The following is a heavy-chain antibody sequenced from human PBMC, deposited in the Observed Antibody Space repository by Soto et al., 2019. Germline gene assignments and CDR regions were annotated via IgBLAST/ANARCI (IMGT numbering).Heavy chain of an antibody. V-gene: IGHV4-59*01. D-gene: IGHD2-15*01. Sequence: PSGTLSLTCTASGCSFSGSYWCWIRQTPGKVLEWVGFIHYSGSTNYNPSLKSRLSMSVGSAKNRFSLPLRSVTVPDTAVYFCTTDGRADAEGYSFVYWGQCALIT. CDR3: TTDGRADAEGYSFVY. CDR1: GCSFSGSY. J-gene: IGHJ4*02. CDR2: IHYSGST.